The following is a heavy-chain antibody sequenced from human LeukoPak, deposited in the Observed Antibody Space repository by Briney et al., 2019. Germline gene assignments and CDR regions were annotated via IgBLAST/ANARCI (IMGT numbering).Heavy chain of an antibody. CDR2: IHNYETTE. CDR3: AKDDPTGTYV. V-gene: IGHV3-30*02. D-gene: IGHD1-1*01. CDR1: GFTFSSFG. J-gene: IGHJ4*02. Sequence: GGSLRLPCTTSGFTFSSFGMHWVRQTPGKGLEWVTFIHNYETTEYYADSVKGRFTISRDNSKNTVYLQMNSLRVEDTAMYYCAKDDPTGTYVWGQGTLVTVSS.